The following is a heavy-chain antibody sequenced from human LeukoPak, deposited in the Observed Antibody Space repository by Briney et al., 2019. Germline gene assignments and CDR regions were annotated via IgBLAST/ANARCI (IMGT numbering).Heavy chain of an antibody. Sequence: PGGSLRLSCAASGVTFSIYSMYWVRQAPGKGLECVSSISSNSSFIYYADSVKGRCTISRDNAKNSVYLQMNSLRAEDTAVYYCARDSPLSFDIWGQGTMVTVSS. CDR2: ISSNSSFI. V-gene: IGHV3-21*01. J-gene: IGHJ3*02. CDR3: ARDSPLSFDI. CDR1: GVTFSIYS.